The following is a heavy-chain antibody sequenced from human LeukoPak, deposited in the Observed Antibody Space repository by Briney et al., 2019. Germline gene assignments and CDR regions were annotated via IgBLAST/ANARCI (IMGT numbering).Heavy chain of an antibody. J-gene: IGHJ4*02. CDR3: AKGLAVAGHFDY. D-gene: IGHD6-19*01. V-gene: IGHV3-23*01. CDR2: ISGSGGST. Sequence: PGGSLRLSCAAYGFTLSSHSMNWVRQAPGKGLEWVSAISGSGGSTYYADSVKGRFTISRDKSKNTLYLQMNSLRAEDTAVYYCAKGLAVAGHFDYWGQGTLVTVSS. CDR1: GFTLSSHS.